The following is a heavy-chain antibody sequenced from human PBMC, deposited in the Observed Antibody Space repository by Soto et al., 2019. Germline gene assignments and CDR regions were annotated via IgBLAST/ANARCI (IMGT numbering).Heavy chain of an antibody. Sequence: SETLSFTCTVSGGSISSSSYYWGWIRQPPGKGLEWIGSIYYSGSTYYNPSLKSRVTISVDTSKNQFSLKLSSVTAADTAVYYCAACSSTSCLDYYYMDVWGKGTTVTVSS. J-gene: IGHJ6*03. CDR3: AACSSTSCLDYYYMDV. CDR1: GGSISSSSYY. CDR2: IYYSGST. D-gene: IGHD2-2*01. V-gene: IGHV4-39*01.